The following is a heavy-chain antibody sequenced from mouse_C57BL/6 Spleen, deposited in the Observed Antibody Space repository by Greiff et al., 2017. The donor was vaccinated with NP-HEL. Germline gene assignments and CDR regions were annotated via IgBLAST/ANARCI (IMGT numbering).Heavy chain of an antibody. CDR3: ARDYGNPFDY. D-gene: IGHD2-1*01. V-gene: IGHV1-66*01. J-gene: IGHJ2*01. CDR1: GYSFTSYY. CDR2: IYPGSGNT. Sequence: QVQLKQSGPELVKPGASVKISCKASGYSFTSYYIHWVKQRPGQGLEWIGWIYPGSGNTKYNEKFKGKATLTADTSSSTAYMQLSSLTSEDSAVYYCARDYGNPFDYWGQGTTLTVSS.